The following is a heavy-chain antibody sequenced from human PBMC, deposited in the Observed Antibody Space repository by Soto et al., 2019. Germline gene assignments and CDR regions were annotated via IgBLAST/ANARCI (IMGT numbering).Heavy chain of an antibody. Sequence: EVQLVESGGAVAQPGGSLILSCAASGFTFQDYTMHWVRQAPGKGLEWVSLITWDGGSTYYADSVKGRCTISRDNSKNSLYLHMNSLRTEDTALYYCAKLSHDYGAYHQYGMDVWGQGTTVIVSS. CDR2: ITWDGGST. D-gene: IGHD4-17*01. CDR1: GFTFQDYT. J-gene: IGHJ6*02. V-gene: IGHV3-43*01. CDR3: AKLSHDYGAYHQYGMDV.